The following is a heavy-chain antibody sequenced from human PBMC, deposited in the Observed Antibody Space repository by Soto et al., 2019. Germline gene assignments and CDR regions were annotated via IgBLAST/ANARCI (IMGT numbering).Heavy chain of an antibody. CDR2: IGSKGETYAT. CDR1: GFTFGASA. CDR3: SWGGFGRFFN. D-gene: IGHD3-9*01. V-gene: IGHV3-73*02. Sequence: EVQLVESGGGLVQPGGSLKLSCAASGFTFGASALQWVRQASGKGLEWLGRIGSKGETYATAYAASVKGRFTISRDDSKNKGYLTMNSLESEGTAVFFCSWGGFGRFFNWGRGTLVTVSS. J-gene: IGHJ4*02.